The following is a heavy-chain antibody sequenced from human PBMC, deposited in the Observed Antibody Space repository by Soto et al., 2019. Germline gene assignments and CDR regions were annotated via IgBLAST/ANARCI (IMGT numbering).Heavy chain of an antibody. Sequence: SETLSLTCTVSGGSVSSGSYYWSWIRQPPGKGLEWIGYIYYSGSTNYNPSLKSRVTISVDTSRNQFSLKLSSVTAADTAVYYFARGQQLVIAYYDYYGMDVWGQGTTVTVSS. CDR1: GGSVSSGSYY. CDR2: IYYSGST. V-gene: IGHV4-61*01. D-gene: IGHD6-13*01. J-gene: IGHJ6*02. CDR3: ARGQQLVIAYYDYYGMDV.